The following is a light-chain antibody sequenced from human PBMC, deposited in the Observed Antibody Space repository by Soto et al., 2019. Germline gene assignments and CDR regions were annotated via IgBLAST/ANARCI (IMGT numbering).Light chain of an antibody. Sequence: EIVLTQSPATLSLSPGERATLSCRASESIESRYLAWYQQRPGQAPRLLIYGTSSRATGIPDRFSGSGSGTDFSLTITRLEPEDFAVYYCQQYGTSPPTFGQGTKVEI. CDR3: QQYGTSPPT. CDR2: GTS. V-gene: IGKV3-20*01. J-gene: IGKJ1*01. CDR1: ESIESRY.